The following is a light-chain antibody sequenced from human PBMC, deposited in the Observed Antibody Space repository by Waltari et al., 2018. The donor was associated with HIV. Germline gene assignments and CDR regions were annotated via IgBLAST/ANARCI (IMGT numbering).Light chain of an antibody. J-gene: IGKJ4*01. CDR1: QTINNY. V-gene: IGKV1-39*01. Sequence: DIQMTQSPSSLSASVGDRVTITCRTSQTINNYLNWYRQKPGKAPNLLIYGASSLQSGVPSRFSGSGSGTDFTLTISSLQPEDSATYHCQQSYSVPLTFGGGTKVEI. CDR3: QQSYSVPLT. CDR2: GAS.